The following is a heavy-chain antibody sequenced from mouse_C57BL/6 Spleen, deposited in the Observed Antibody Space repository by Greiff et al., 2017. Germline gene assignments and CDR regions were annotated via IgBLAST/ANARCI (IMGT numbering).Heavy chain of an antibody. Sequence: VQLQQSGAELVRPGASVKLSCTASGFNIKDDYMHWVKQRPEQGLEWIGWIDPENGDTEYASKFQGKATITADTSSNTAYLQLSSLTSEDTAVYYCTTWDGYYDYAMDYWGQGTSVTVSS. V-gene: IGHV14-4*01. J-gene: IGHJ4*01. CDR2: IDPENGDT. CDR1: GFNIKDDY. CDR3: TTWDGYYDYAMDY. D-gene: IGHD2-3*01.